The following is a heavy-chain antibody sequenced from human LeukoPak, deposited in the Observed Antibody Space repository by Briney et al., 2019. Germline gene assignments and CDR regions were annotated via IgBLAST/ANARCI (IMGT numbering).Heavy chain of an antibody. Sequence: SVKVSCKASGGTFSTYGINWVRQAPGQGLEWMGGIIPIFGTSNYAQRFRGRVTLTTDESTTTAYMELSRLTSDDTAVYYCGREGGSYYTGLVDLWGQGTLVTVSS. J-gene: IGHJ5*02. CDR3: GREGGSYYTGLVDL. CDR1: GGTFSTYG. CDR2: IIPIFGTS. D-gene: IGHD1-26*01. V-gene: IGHV1-69*05.